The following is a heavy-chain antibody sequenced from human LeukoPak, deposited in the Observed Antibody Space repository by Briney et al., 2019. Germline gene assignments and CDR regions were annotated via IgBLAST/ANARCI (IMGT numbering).Heavy chain of an antibody. CDR3: AKDLWYSSGWYFDY. Sequence: GGSLRLSCAASGFTFSSYAMSWVRQAPGKGLEWVSAISGSGGSTYYADSVRGRFTISRDNSKNTLYLQMNSLRAEDTAVYYCAKDLWYSSGWYFDYWGQGTLVTVSS. V-gene: IGHV3-23*01. CDR1: GFTFSSYA. CDR2: ISGSGGST. J-gene: IGHJ4*02. D-gene: IGHD6-19*01.